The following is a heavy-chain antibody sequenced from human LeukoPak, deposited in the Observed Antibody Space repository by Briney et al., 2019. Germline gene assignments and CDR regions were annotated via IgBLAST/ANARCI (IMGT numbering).Heavy chain of an antibody. CDR1: GFTFSTYG. Sequence: GGSLRLSCAASGFTFSTYGMNWVRQAPGKGLEWISYISSSSSSIYYADSVKGRVTISRDNAKNSLYLQMNSLRAEDTAVYYCARALETVCYFDYWGLGTLVTVSS. D-gene: IGHD5/OR15-5a*01. J-gene: IGHJ4*02. CDR2: ISSSSSSI. V-gene: IGHV3-48*01. CDR3: ARALETVCYFDY.